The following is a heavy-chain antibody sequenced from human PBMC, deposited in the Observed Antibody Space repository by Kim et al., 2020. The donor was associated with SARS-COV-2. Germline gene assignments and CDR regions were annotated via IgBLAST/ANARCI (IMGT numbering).Heavy chain of an antibody. CDR3: ARGSYCSGGSCPPGGRFLVFYRY. CDR1: GGSFSGYY. Sequence: SETLSLTCAVYGGSFSGYYWSWIRQPPGKGLEWIGEINHSGSTNYNPSLKSRVTISVDTSKNQFSLKLSSVAAADTAVYYCARGSYCSGGSCPPGGRFLVFYRYWGQGTLVTVSS. CDR2: INHSGST. D-gene: IGHD2-15*01. V-gene: IGHV4-34*01. J-gene: IGHJ4*02.